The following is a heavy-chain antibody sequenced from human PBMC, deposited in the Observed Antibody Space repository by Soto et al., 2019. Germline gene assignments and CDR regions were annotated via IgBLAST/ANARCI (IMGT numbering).Heavy chain of an antibody. CDR1: GFIFNNAW. D-gene: IGHD2-2*01. Sequence: GGSLRLSCEASGFIFNNAWMNWVRQSPGKGLEWVGHIKSKGDGGTTDYAAPVKGRFIISRDDSKKTLYLQMDSLKTEDTAVYYCTTACGTNCYWSYYGMAVWGQGTKVTVSS. J-gene: IGHJ6*02. V-gene: IGHV3-15*01. CDR3: TTACGTNCYWSYYGMAV. CDR2: IKSKGDGGTT.